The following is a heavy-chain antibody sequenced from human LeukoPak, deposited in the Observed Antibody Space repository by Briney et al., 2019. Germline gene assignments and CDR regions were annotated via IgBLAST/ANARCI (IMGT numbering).Heavy chain of an antibody. CDR3: ARFSITMIVVVNGFDY. CDR2: IYHSGST. J-gene: IGHJ4*02. CDR1: GGSISSSNW. Sequence: SETLSLTCAVSGGSISSSNWWSWVRQPPGKGLEWIGEIYHSGSTNYNPSLKSRVTISVDTSKNQFSLKLSSVTAADTAVYYCARFSITMIVVVNGFDYWGQGTLVTVSS. V-gene: IGHV4-4*02. D-gene: IGHD3-22*01.